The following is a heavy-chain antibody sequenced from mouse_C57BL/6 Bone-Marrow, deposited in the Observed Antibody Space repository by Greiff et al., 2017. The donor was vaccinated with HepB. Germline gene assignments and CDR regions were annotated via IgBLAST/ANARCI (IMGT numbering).Heavy chain of an antibody. CDR1: GFTFSDYG. V-gene: IGHV5-15*01. CDR3: ARQDYGSSYRYFDV. CDR2: ISNLAYSI. D-gene: IGHD1-1*01. J-gene: IGHJ1*03. Sequence: EVKLVESGGGLVQPGGSLKLSCAASGFTFSDYGMAWVRQAPRKGPEWVAFISNLAYSIYYADTVTGRVTISRENAKNTLYLEMSSLRSEDTAMYYCARQDYGSSYRYFDVWGTGTTVTVSS.